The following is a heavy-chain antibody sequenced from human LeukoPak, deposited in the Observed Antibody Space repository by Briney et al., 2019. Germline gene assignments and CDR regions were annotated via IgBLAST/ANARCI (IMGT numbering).Heavy chain of an antibody. J-gene: IGHJ4*02. D-gene: IGHD3-10*01. CDR1: GFTFSSYG. V-gene: IGHV3-30*02. CDR3: PKDSGRITMVRGVDY. Sequence: PGGSLRLSCAASGFTFSSYGMHWVRQAPGKRLEWVAFIRYDGSNKYYADSVKGRFTISRDNSKNTLYLQMNSLRAEDTAVYYCPKDSGRITMVRGVDYWGQGTLVTVSS. CDR2: IRYDGSNK.